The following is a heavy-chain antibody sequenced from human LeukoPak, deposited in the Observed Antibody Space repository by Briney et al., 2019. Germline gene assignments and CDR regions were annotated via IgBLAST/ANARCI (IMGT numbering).Heavy chain of an antibody. V-gene: IGHV1-46*01. J-gene: IGHJ6*03. CDR1: GGTFSSYA. CDR2: INPSGGST. Sequence: EASVKVSCKASGGTFSSYAISWVRQAPGQGLEWMGIINPSGGSTSYAQKFQGRVTMTRDMSTSTVYMELSSLRSEDTAVYYCARWPQGDYYMDVWGKGTTVTVSS. CDR3: ARWPQGDYYMDV. D-gene: IGHD3-16*01.